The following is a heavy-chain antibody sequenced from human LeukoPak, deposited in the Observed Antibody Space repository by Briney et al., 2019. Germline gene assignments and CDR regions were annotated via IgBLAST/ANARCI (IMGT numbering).Heavy chain of an antibody. V-gene: IGHV3-21*01. CDR2: ISSSSSYI. J-gene: IGHJ6*02. CDR1: GFTFGSYS. CDR3: ARESGDSSWPYYYYGMDV. Sequence: GGSLRLSCAASGFTFGSYSMNWVRQAPGKGLEWVSSISSSSSYIYYADSVKGRFTISRDNAKNSLYLQMNSLRAEDTAVYYCARESGDSSWPYYYYGMDVWGQGTTVTVSS. D-gene: IGHD6-13*01.